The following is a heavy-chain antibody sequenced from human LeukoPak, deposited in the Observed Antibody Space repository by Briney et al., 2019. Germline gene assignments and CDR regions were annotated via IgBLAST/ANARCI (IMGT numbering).Heavy chain of an antibody. V-gene: IGHV3-21*05. CDR1: GFTFSSYS. D-gene: IGHD3-10*01. CDR2: ISSSSSYT. Sequence: GGSLRLSYAASGFTFSSYSMNWVRQAPGKGLEWVSYISSSSSYTNYADSVKGRFTISRDNAKNSLYLQMNSLRAEDTAVYYCARDAGTYYYGSGSPHFDYWGQGTLVTVSS. J-gene: IGHJ4*02. CDR3: ARDAGTYYYGSGSPHFDY.